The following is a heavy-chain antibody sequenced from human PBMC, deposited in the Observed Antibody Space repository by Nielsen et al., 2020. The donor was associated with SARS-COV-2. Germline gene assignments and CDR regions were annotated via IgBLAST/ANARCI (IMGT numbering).Heavy chain of an antibody. D-gene: IGHD3-9*01. CDR3: ARDRRDLVPDYYLDQSFYGLDV. J-gene: IGHJ6*02. V-gene: IGHV4-59*01. Sequence: RQAPGKGLEWIGYIYKSGSTEYNPSLKSRVTISVDMSKNQFSLKVRSVTAADTAVYYCARDRRDLVPDYYLDQSFYGLDVWGQGTTVTVSS. CDR2: IYKSGST.